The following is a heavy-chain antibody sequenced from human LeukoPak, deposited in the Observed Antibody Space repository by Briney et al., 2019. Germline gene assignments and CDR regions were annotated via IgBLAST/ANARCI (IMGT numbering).Heavy chain of an antibody. CDR3: ASSEWELLQLDY. D-gene: IGHD1-26*01. CDR2: ISSSSSYI. Sequence: GGSLRLSCAASGFTFSSYSMNWVRQAPGKGLEWVSSISSSSSYIYYADSVKGRFTISSDNAKNSLYLQMNSLRAEDTAVYYCASSEWELLQLDYWGQGTLVTVSS. CDR1: GFTFSSYS. J-gene: IGHJ4*02. V-gene: IGHV3-21*01.